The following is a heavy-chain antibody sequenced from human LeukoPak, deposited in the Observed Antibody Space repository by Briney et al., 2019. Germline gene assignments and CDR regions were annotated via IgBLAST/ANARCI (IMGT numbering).Heavy chain of an antibody. V-gene: IGHV4-34*01. CDR3: ASAYNGYDYP. Sequence: PSETLSLTCAVYGGSFTDYYWGWIRQTPGKGLEWIGEVNHSGTTNYNPSLKSRVTISVDTSKNQFSLKVTSVTAADTALYYCASAYNGYDYPWGQGTLVTVSS. CDR1: GGSFTDYY. D-gene: IGHD5-12*01. J-gene: IGHJ5*02. CDR2: VNHSGTT.